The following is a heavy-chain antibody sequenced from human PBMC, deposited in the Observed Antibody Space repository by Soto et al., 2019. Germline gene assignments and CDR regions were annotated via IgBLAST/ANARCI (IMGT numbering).Heavy chain of an antibody. CDR1: GGSISSSSYY. V-gene: IGHV4-39*01. D-gene: IGHD3-22*01. J-gene: IGHJ6*02. CDR2: IYYSGST. CDR3: ARLLFCYFDSSGYIVVYYYGLDF. Sequence: SETLSVTWTVSGGSISSSSYYWGWIRQHPGKGLEGIGSIYYSGSTYYNPSLKSRVTISVDTSKNPFSLKLSSVTAADPAVYYCARLLFCYFDSSGYIVVYYYGLDFWGHGTTVTVSS.